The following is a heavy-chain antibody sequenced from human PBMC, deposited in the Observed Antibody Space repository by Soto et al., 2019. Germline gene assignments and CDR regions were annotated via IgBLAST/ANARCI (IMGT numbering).Heavy chain of an antibody. J-gene: IGHJ1*01. Sequence: SETLSLTGSVSGGSISSGDYYWSWIRQPPWKGLEWIGYIYYSGSTYYNPSLKSRVTISVDTSKNQFSLKLSSVTAADTAVYYCASSYGGKRGAEYFQHWGQGTLVTVSS. CDR1: GGSISSGDYY. V-gene: IGHV4-30-4*01. D-gene: IGHD4-17*01. CDR2: IYYSGST. CDR3: ASSYGGKRGAEYFQH.